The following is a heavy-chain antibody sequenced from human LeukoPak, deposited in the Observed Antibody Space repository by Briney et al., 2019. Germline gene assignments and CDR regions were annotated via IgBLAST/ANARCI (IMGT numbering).Heavy chain of an antibody. CDR3: AKVPYSDYGSGRPPFMDV. CDR1: GFTCSNYA. D-gene: IGHD3-10*01. J-gene: IGHJ6*02. CDR2: ISDSGSST. V-gene: IGHV3-23*01. Sequence: GGSLRLSCAASGFTCSNYAMSWVRQAPGKGLEWVSTISDSGSSTYYADSVKGRFTISRDNSKNTLYLQMNSLRVEDTAIHYCAKVPYSDYGSGRPPFMDVWGQGTTVAVSS.